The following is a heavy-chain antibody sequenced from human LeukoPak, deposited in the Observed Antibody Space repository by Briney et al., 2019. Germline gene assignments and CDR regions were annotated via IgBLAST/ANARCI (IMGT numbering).Heavy chain of an antibody. V-gene: IGHV3-33*01. Sequence: GGSLRLSCAASGFTFSTYVMHWVRQAPGKGLDWVAIIWHDGTNKYYADSVKGRFTISRDNSKNTLYLQMNSLRVEDTAVYYCARAYYYDTSETPDYWGQGTLVTVSS. CDR3: ARAYYYDTSETPDY. CDR2: IWHDGTNK. J-gene: IGHJ4*02. CDR1: GFTFSTYV. D-gene: IGHD3-22*01.